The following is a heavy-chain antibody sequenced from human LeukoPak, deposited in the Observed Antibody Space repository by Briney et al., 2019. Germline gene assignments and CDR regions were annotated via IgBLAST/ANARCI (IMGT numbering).Heavy chain of an antibody. CDR2: IYYSGST. Sequence: SETLSLTCTVSGGSTSSYYWSWIRQPPGKGLEWIGYIYYSGSTNYNPSLKSRVTISVDTSKNQFSLKLSSVTAADTAVYYCASMASGSYKSGAFDIWGQGTMVTVSS. J-gene: IGHJ3*02. CDR1: GGSTSSYY. CDR3: ASMASGSYKSGAFDI. V-gene: IGHV4-59*01. D-gene: IGHD1-26*01.